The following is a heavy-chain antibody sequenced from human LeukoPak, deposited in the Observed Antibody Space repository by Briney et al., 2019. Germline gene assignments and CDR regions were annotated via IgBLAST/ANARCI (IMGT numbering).Heavy chain of an antibody. CDR3: ATGGSGRLYAEYFQH. CDR2: IIPIFGTA. CDR1: GGTLNSYC. D-gene: IGHD3-10*01. J-gene: IGHJ1*01. V-gene: IGHV1-69*06. Sequence: ASMKVSLKAFGGTLNSYCISRVPQAPGQRPGWVGGIIPIFGTANYAQKFQGRVTITADKSTSTAYMELSSLRSEDTAVYYCATGGSGRLYAEYFQHWGQGTLVTVSS.